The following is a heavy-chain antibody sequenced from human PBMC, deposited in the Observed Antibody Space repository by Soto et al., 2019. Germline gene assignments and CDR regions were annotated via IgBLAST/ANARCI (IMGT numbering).Heavy chain of an antibody. CDR2: IKQDGSEK. Sequence: GGSLRLSCAASGFTFTTYWMTWVRQAPGKGLEWVANIKQDGSEKFYVGSVRGRFTISRDNAKNSMYLQMNSLRAEDTAVYYCARRSSGRLTTAWAPLDWWGQGTLVTVSS. V-gene: IGHV3-7*03. CDR1: GFTFTTYW. D-gene: IGHD2-15*01. J-gene: IGHJ4*02. CDR3: ARRSSGRLTTAWAPLDW.